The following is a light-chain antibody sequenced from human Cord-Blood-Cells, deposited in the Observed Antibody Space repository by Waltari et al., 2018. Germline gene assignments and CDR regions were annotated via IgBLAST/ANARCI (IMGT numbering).Light chain of an antibody. J-gene: IGLJ1*01. CDR1: SSDVGGYNY. V-gene: IGLV2-14*01. Sequence: QSALTQPASVSGSPGQSITISCTGTSSDVGGYNYVSWYQQHPGKAPKLMIYEVSNRPSGGSNRFSGSKSGNTASLTSSGLQAEDEADYYCSSYTSSSTPYVFGTGTKVTVL. CDR3: SSYTSSSTPYV. CDR2: EVS.